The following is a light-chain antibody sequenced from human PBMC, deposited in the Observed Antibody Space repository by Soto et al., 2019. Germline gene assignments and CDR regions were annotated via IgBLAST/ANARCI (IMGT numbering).Light chain of an antibody. Sequence: QSVLTQPPSVSAAPGQKVTISCSGSSANIGGNSVSWYQQPPGTAPKLLIYDDNKRPSGIPDRFSGSKSGTSASLAISGLQSEDEADYYCAAWDDSLNGRVFGTGTKVTV. J-gene: IGLJ1*01. V-gene: IGLV1-51*01. CDR3: AAWDDSLNGRV. CDR1: SANIGGNS. CDR2: DDN.